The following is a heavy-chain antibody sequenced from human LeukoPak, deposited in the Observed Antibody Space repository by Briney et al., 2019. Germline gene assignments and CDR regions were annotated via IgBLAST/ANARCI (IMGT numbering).Heavy chain of an antibody. V-gene: IGHV4-34*01. D-gene: IGHD6-19*01. Sequence: SETLSLTCAVYGGSFSGYYLGWIRQPPGKGLEWIGNIYYTGSTYYNASLQSRVTISIDMSKNQFSLRLSSVTAADTAMYYCVKSGGYGLIDYWGQGTLVTVSS. CDR1: GGSFSGYY. J-gene: IGHJ4*02. CDR3: VKSGGYGLIDY. CDR2: IYYTGST.